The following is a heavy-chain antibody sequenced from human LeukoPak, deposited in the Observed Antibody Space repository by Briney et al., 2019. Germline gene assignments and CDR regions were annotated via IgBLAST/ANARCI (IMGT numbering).Heavy chain of an antibody. J-gene: IGHJ4*02. CDR2: ISGSGGST. CDR1: GFTFSDFH. V-gene: IGHV3-23*01. CDR3: AKGGYYYLDY. Sequence: GGSLRLSCAASGFTFSDFHMCWIRQAPGKGMEWVSAISGSGGSTYYADSVKGRFTISRDNSKNTLYLQMNSLRAEDTAVYYCAKGGYYYLDYWGQGTLVTVSS. D-gene: IGHD3-22*01.